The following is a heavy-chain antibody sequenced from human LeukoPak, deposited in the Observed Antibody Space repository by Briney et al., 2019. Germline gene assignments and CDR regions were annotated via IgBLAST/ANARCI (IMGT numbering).Heavy chain of an antibody. J-gene: IGHJ4*02. V-gene: IGHV1-69*05. D-gene: IGHD6-13*01. CDR3: AREGEGIAAAGTLLVYFDY. Sequence: ASVTVSCKASGDTFTSYGISWVRQAPGQGLEWLARIIPFFGTTNYARKFRGRVTVSTDDSTSTAFLELSSLSPEDTAVYYCAREGEGIAAAGTLLVYFDYWGQGTLVTVSS. CDR1: GDTFTSYG. CDR2: IIPFFGTT.